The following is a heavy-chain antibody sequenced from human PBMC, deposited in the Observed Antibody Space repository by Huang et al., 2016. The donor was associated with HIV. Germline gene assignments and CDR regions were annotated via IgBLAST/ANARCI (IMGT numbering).Heavy chain of an antibody. CDR3: ATVDYYDTSGPQRGYFDN. D-gene: IGHD3-22*01. CDR2: IITTLGTA. Sequence: QVQLVQSGAEVKKPGSSVKVSCKASGGSFRNFAIGWVRQAPGQGLEWMGGIITTLGTANYAQKFQGRVTMIADESTSTAYMELSSLRSEDTAVYYCATVDYYDTSGPQRGYFDNWGQGTLVTVSS. J-gene: IGHJ4*02. CDR1: GGSFRNFA. V-gene: IGHV1-69*01.